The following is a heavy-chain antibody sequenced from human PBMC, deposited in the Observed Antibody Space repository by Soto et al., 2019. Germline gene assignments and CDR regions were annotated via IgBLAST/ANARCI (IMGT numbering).Heavy chain of an antibody. D-gene: IGHD2-2*02. CDR3: AKNVPSYTENHNGMDV. Sequence: QVQLVESGGGVVQPGRSLRLSCAASGFTFSNYGMHWVRQAPGKGLEWVAVISYDGSNKYYADYVKGRITISRDNSNNTLYMQINSLRAEDTAVYYCAKNVPSYTENHNGMDVWGQGTTVTVSS. J-gene: IGHJ6*02. CDR1: GFTFSNYG. CDR2: ISYDGSNK. V-gene: IGHV3-30*18.